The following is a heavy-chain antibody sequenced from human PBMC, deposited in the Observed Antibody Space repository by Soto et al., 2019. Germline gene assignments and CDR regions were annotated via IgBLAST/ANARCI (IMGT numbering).Heavy chain of an antibody. CDR3: ARLVYDTRLNYMYFDF. CDR2: IFHDGTA. Sequence: QVKLQESGPGLATPSGTLSLTCAVSGVSFSSGNWWTWVRQSPQRGLEYIGEIFHDGTANYYPSFERRVASSVDTSKNQFSLKLTSVTAADTAIYFCARLVYDTRLNYMYFDFWGQGTLVTVSS. CDR1: GVSFSSGNW. D-gene: IGHD3-10*01. J-gene: IGHJ4*02. V-gene: IGHV4-4*02.